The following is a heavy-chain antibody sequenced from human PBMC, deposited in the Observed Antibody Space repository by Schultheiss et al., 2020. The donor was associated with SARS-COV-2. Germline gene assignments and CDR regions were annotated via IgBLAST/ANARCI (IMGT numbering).Heavy chain of an antibody. CDR3: ARGRRTAMVTSHDAFDI. V-gene: IGHV4-34*01. CDR2: INHSGST. CDR1: GGSFSGYY. J-gene: IGHJ3*02. Sequence: SQTLSLTCAVYGGSFSGYYWSWIRQPPGKGLEWIGEINHSGSTNYNPSLKSRVTISVDTSKNQFSLKLSSVTAADTAVYYCARGRRTAMVTSHDAFDIWGQGTMVTVSS. D-gene: IGHD5-18*01.